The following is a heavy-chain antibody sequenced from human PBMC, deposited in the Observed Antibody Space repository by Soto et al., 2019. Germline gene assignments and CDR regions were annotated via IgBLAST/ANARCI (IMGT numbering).Heavy chain of an antibody. CDR3: TSAYGAETFDF. Sequence: ASVKVSCKASGYTFNNYDIHWVRQAPGHGLEGMGWMNPNSGNTGYAQNFRGRVTMTRDTAIGTAYMAMSSIRSDDTANYSCTSAYGAETFDFWGEGTRVTVSA. CDR1: GYTFNNYD. D-gene: IGHD3-10*01. CDR2: MNPNSGNT. J-gene: IGHJ5*01. V-gene: IGHV1-8*02.